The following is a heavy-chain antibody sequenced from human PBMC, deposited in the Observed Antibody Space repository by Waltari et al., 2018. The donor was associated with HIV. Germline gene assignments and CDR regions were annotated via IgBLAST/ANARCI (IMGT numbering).Heavy chain of an antibody. CDR1: GFTFSSYA. V-gene: IGHV3-30-3*01. CDR2: ISYDGSNK. CDR3: ARDPQYCSSTSCSYYFDY. J-gene: IGHJ4*02. Sequence: QVQLVESGGGVVQPGRSLRLSCAASGFTFSSYAMHWVRQAPGKGREGVAVISYDGSNKYYADSVKGRFTISRDNSKNTLYLQMNSLRAEDTAVYYCARDPQYCSSTSCSYYFDYWGQGTLVTVSS. D-gene: IGHD2-2*01.